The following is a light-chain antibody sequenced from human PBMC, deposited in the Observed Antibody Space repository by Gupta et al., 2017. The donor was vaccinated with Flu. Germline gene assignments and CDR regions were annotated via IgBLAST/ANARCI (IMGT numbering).Light chain of an antibody. CDR2: DDT. Sequence: SYVLTQPPSVSVAPGQTARITCGGDNIGSKSVHWYQQEPGQAPVLVVYDDTARPAGIPERFSGSNSGNTATLTISRGEAGDEAAYYCQVWHNSDHQVVFGGGSKLTVL. V-gene: IGLV3-21*02. J-gene: IGLJ2*01. CDR1: NIGSKS. CDR3: QVWHNSDHQVV.